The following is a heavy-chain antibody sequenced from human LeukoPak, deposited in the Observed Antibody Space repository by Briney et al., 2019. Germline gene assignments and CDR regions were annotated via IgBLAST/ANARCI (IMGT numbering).Heavy chain of an antibody. D-gene: IGHD3-22*01. CDR2: TYYRSKWYN. CDR3: ASPYDTGGYFDY. Sequence: SGPTLVNPSQTLSLTCAISGDSVSSNTAAWNWIRQSPSRGLEWLGRTYYRSKWYNDYAVSVKSRITFNPDTSKNHFSLQLNSVTPEDTAVYYCASPYDTGGYFDYWGQGTLVTVSS. J-gene: IGHJ4*02. CDR1: GDSVSSNTAA. V-gene: IGHV6-1*01.